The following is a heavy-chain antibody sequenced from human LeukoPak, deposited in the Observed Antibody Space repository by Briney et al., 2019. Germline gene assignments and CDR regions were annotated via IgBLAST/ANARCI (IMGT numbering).Heavy chain of an antibody. D-gene: IGHD1-14*01. CDR1: GFTFDDYG. J-gene: IGHJ4*02. V-gene: IGHV3-20*04. Sequence: GGSLRLSCAASGFTFDDYGMIWVRQAPGKGLEWVSSINWDGGSTGYADSAKGRFTISRDSAENSLYLQMNSLRAEDTAVYYCARNQRRLDYWGQGTLVTVSS. CDR3: ARNQRRLDY. CDR2: INWDGGST.